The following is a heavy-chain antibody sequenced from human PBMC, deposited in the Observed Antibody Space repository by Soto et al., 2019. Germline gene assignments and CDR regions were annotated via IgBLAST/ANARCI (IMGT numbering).Heavy chain of an antibody. CDR2: ISAYNGNT. D-gene: IGHD2-15*01. Sequence: GASVKVSCKASGYTFTSYGISWVRQAPGQGLEWMGWISAYNGNTNYAQKLQGRVTMTTDTSTSTAYMELRSLRSDDTAVYYCARASGRGGQGGWFDPWGQGTLVTVSS. CDR3: ARASGRGGQGGWFDP. V-gene: IGHV1-18*01. J-gene: IGHJ5*02. CDR1: GYTFTSYG.